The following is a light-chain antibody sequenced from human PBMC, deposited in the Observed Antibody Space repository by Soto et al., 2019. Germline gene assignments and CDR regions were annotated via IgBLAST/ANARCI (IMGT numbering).Light chain of an antibody. CDR3: QHYNSYSEA. Sequence: DIQMTQSPSTLSGSVGDRVTITCRASQPISSWLAWYQQKPGKAPKLLLYKASTVKSGVPSRFSGSGSGTEFTLTISSLQPDDFATYYCQHYNSYSEAFGQGTKVELK. V-gene: IGKV1-5*03. J-gene: IGKJ1*01. CDR2: KAS. CDR1: QPISSW.